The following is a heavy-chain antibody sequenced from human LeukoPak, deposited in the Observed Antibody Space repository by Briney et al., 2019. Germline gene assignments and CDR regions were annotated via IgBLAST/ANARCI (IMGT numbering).Heavy chain of an antibody. CDR2: INNHDGNT. D-gene: IGHD6-13*01. CDR3: AGEQASHSSIPWFTGNYYYMDV. J-gene: IGHJ6*03. CDR1: GYTLRKYD. Sequence: GGSLTLLCTACGYTLRKYDMTGLRQARGKGLEWVSGINNHDGNTYNADSVKGRFIISRDDSKNTLYLQMNSLRAEDTAVYYCAGEQASHSSIPWFTGNYYYMDVWGKGTTVTISS. V-gene: IGHV3-23*01.